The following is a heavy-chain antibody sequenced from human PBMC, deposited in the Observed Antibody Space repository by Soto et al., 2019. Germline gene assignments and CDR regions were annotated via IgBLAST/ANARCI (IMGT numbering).Heavy chain of an antibody. J-gene: IGHJ4*02. V-gene: IGHV3-74*01. CDR3: LRGNSGYGNFDY. D-gene: IGHD5-12*01. CDR1: GFTFSSYW. Sequence: LRLSCAASGFTFSSYWMRWVRQAPGKGLVWVSRIKGDGSETNYADSVKGRFTISRDNAKNTLYLQLNSLRAEDTAVYYCLRGNSGYGNFDYWGQGTRVTVSS. CDR2: IKGDGSET.